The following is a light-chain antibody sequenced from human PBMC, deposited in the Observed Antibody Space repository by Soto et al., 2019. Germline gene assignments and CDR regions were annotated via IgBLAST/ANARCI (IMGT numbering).Light chain of an antibody. J-gene: IGKJ5*01. CDR2: KAS. CDR1: QSISSW. CDR3: QQSSSMPYT. V-gene: IGKV1-5*03. Sequence: DIQMTQSPSTLSASVGDRVTITCRASQSISSWLAWYQQKPGKAPKLLIYKASSLESGVPSRFSGSGSGTEFTLTINSLQPEDFATYYCQQSSSMPYTFGQGTRLEIK.